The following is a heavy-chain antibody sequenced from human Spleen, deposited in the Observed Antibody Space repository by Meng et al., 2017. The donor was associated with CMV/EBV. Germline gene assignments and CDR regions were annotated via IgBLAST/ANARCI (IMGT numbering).Heavy chain of an antibody. CDR1: GYTFTSYD. CDR2: MNTNSGNT. J-gene: IGHJ6*02. D-gene: IGHD3-10*01. V-gene: IGHV1-8*01. CDR3: ARAITMVRGYYYYGMDV. Sequence: ASVKVSCKASGYTFTSYDINWVRQATGQGLEWMGWMNTNSGNTGYAQKFQGRVTMTRNTSISTAYMELSSLRSEDTTVYYCARAITMVRGYYYYGMDVWGQGTTVTVSS.